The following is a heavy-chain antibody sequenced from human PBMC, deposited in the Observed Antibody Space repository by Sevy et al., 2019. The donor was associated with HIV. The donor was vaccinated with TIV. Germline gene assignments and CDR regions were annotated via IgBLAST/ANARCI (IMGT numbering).Heavy chain of an antibody. CDR1: YGAFSGYY. CDR3: ARSPPVVVVPGAPSWFDP. D-gene: IGHD2-2*01. V-gene: IGHV4-34*01. CDR2: INDSGIT. Sequence: SETLSLTCAVHYGAFSGYYWNWIRQVPGKGLEWIGEINDSGITYYNPSLKKRVTISVDTSKKQFSLKLNSVTAVDSAVYFCARSPPVVVVPGAPSWFDPWGQGTLVTVSS. J-gene: IGHJ5*02.